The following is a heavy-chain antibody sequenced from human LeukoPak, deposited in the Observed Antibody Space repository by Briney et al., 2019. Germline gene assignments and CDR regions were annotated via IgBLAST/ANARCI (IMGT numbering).Heavy chain of an antibody. J-gene: IGHJ4*02. CDR1: GGSISSSSYY. V-gene: IGHV4-39*07. Sequence: SETLSLTCTVSGGSISSSSYYWGWIRQPPGKGLEWIGSIYYSGSTYYNPSLKSRVTISVDTSKNQFSLKLSSVTAADTAVYYCASSTMAKTDFDYWGQGTLVTVSS. CDR3: ASSTMAKTDFDY. D-gene: IGHD5/OR15-5a*01. CDR2: IYYSGST.